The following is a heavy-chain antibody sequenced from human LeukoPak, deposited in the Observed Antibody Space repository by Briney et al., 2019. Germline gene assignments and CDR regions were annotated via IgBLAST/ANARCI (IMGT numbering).Heavy chain of an antibody. Sequence: PGGSLRLSCAASGLTFGSYAMSWVRQAPGKGLEWVSAISGSGGSTYYADSVKGRFTISRDNSKNTLYLQMNSLRAEDTAVYYCAKGGTYYYDSSGYYYEPTINTWGQGTLVTVSS. V-gene: IGHV3-23*01. CDR1: GLTFGSYA. CDR3: AKGGTYYYDSSGYYYEPTINT. J-gene: IGHJ5*02. CDR2: ISGSGGST. D-gene: IGHD3-22*01.